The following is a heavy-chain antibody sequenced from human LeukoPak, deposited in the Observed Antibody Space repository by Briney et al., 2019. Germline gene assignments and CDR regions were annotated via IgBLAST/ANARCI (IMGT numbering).Heavy chain of an antibody. CDR2: IRTYNGET. J-gene: IGHJ4*02. D-gene: IGHD2-2*01. CDR3: ARDRLFIVVVPAAPLDY. CDR1: GYTFNAYA. V-gene: IGHV1-18*01. Sequence: ASAKISCKASGYTFNAYAITWVRQAPGQGLEWMGWIRTYNGETHYAEKLQGRVTMTTDTSTSTAYMELRSLRSDDTAVYYCARDRLFIVVVPAAPLDYWGQGTLVTVSS.